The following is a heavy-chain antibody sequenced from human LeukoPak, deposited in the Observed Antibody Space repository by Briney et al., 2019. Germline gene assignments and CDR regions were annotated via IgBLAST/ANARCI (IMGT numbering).Heavy chain of an antibody. Sequence: SETLSLTCTVSGGSLSSYYWSWLRQPPGKGLEWVGYIYYSGSTNYNPSLKSRVTISVDTSKNQFSLKLSSVTAADTAVYYCATLEYYYDSSGYLDIWGQGTMVTVSS. CDR3: ATLEYYYDSSGYLDI. D-gene: IGHD3-22*01. J-gene: IGHJ3*02. CDR2: IYYSGST. V-gene: IGHV4-59*12. CDR1: GGSLSSYY.